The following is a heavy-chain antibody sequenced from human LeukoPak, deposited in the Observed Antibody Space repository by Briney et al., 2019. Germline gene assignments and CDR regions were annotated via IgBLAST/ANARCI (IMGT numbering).Heavy chain of an antibody. CDR1: GFNFSSYA. CDR2: ISGSGGST. Sequence: GGSLRLSCAASGFNFSSYAMSWVRQAPGKGLEWVSAISGSGGSTYYADSVKGRFTISRDNSKNTLYLQMNSLRAEDTAVYYCAKARRAVVVAATGRVRYYYYGMDVWGQGTTVTVSS. D-gene: IGHD2-15*01. J-gene: IGHJ6*02. CDR3: AKARRAVVVAATGRVRYYYYGMDV. V-gene: IGHV3-23*01.